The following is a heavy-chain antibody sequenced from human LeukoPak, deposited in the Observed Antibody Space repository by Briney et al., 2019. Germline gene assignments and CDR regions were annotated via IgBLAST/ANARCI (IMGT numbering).Heavy chain of an antibody. D-gene: IGHD3-10*01. V-gene: IGHV4-59*01. CDR3: ARDNGFGELFAEPHAFDI. Sequence: SETLSLTCTVSGGSISSYYWSWIRQPPGKGLEWIGYINYSGSTNYNPSLKSRVIISVDTSKNQFSLKLSSVTAADTAVYYCARDNGFGELFAEPHAFDIWGQGTMVTVSS. CDR1: GGSISSYY. J-gene: IGHJ3*02. CDR2: INYSGST.